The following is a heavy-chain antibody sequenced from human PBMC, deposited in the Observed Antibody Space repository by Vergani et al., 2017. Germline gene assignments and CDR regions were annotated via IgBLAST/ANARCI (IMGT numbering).Heavy chain of an antibody. CDR3: ARDRAAYYYDSSGPNRAPRFDY. V-gene: IGHV1-69*13. D-gene: IGHD3-22*01. CDR2: IIPIFGTA. CDR1: GGTFSSYA. Sequence: QVQLVQSGAEVKKPGSSVKVSCKASGGTFSSYAISWVRQAPGQGLEWMGRIIPIFGTANYAQKCQGRVTITADESTSTAYMELSSLRSEDTAVYYCARDRAAYYYDSSGPNRAPRFDYWGQGTLVTVSS. J-gene: IGHJ4*02.